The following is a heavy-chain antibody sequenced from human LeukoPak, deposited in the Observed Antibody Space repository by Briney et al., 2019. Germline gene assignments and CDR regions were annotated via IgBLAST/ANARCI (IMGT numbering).Heavy chain of an antibody. CDR2: IWYDGSNK. Sequence: PGRSLGLSCAASGFTFSSYGMHWVRQAPGKGLEWVAVIWYDGSNKYYADSVKGRFTISRDNSKNTLYLQMNSLRAEDTAVYYCARSGWYSFDAFDIWGQGTMVTVSS. CDR3: ARSGWYSFDAFDI. J-gene: IGHJ3*02. V-gene: IGHV3-33*01. CDR1: GFTFSSYG. D-gene: IGHD6-19*01.